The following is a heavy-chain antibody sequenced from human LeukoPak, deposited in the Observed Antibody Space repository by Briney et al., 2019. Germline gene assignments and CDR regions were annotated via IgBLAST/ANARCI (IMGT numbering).Heavy chain of an antibody. CDR2: IYPGDSDT. J-gene: IGHJ4*02. D-gene: IGHD2-15*01. CDR1: GYSFTSYW. CDR3: ARPPSPNCSGGSCLGYFDY. V-gene: IGHV5-51*01. Sequence: GESLKISCKGSGYSFTSYWIGWVRQMPGKGLEWMGIIYPGDSDTRYSPSFQGQVTISADKSIGTAYLQWSSLKASVTAMYYCARPPSPNCSGGSCLGYFDYWGQGTLVTVSS.